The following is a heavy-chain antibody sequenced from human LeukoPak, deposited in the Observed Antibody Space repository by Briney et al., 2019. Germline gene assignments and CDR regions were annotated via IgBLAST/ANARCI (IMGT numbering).Heavy chain of an antibody. D-gene: IGHD2-2*01. CDR1: GGTFSSYA. CDR2: IIPILGTA. V-gene: IGHV1-69*01. Sequence: SVKVSCKASGGTFSSYAINWVRQAPGQGLEWMGGIIPILGTANYAQKFQNRVTITADESSSTAYMELSSLRSEDTAIYYCASRLYCSNTRCRNFPFAYWGQGTLVTVSS. CDR3: ASRLYCSNTRCRNFPFAY. J-gene: IGHJ4*02.